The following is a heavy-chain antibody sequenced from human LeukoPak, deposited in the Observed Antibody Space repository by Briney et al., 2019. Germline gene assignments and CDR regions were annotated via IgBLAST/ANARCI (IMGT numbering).Heavy chain of an antibody. CDR2: ITSSSSYI. V-gene: IGHV3-21*01. D-gene: IGHD3-10*01. J-gene: IGHJ2*01. CDR3: AREGSSSFPTAWYFDL. CDR1: GFTFSDFS. Sequence: PGGSLRLSCAASGFTFSDFSMSWVRQAPGKGLEWVSSITSSSSYIYYADSVKGRFTISRDNAKNSLYLQMNSLRADDTAVYYCAREGSSSFPTAWYFDLWGRGTLVTVSS.